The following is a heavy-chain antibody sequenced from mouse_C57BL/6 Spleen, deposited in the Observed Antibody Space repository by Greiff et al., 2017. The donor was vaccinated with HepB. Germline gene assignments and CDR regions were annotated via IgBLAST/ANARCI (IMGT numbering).Heavy chain of an antibody. CDR3: ARRGYYGSSYDWYFDV. J-gene: IGHJ1*03. D-gene: IGHD1-1*01. V-gene: IGHV1-42*01. CDR1: GYSFTGYY. CDR2: INPSTGGT. Sequence: VQLKESGPELVKPGASVKISCKASGYSFTGYYMNWVKQSPEKSLEWIGEINPSTGGTTYNQKFKAKATLTVDKSSITAYMQLKSLTSEDSAVYYCARRGYYGSSYDWYFDVWGTGTTVTVSS.